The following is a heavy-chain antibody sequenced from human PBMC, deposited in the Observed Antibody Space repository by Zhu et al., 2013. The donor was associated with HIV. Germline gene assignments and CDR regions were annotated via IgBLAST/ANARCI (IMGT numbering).Heavy chain of an antibody. Sequence: QVQLVQSGAEVKKPGASVKVSCQASGYIFTGGHYIHWVRQAPGHGLEWMGWINPESDDRHYEQKFQDRVTVTRDTSISTAYMELRRLRSDDRAVYYCASDLRDKWGPPYWGQGTLVTVSS. CDR1: GYIFTGGHY. J-gene: IGHJ4*02. CDR3: ASDLRDKWGPPY. V-gene: IGHV1-2*02. CDR2: INPESDDR. D-gene: IGHD7-27*01.